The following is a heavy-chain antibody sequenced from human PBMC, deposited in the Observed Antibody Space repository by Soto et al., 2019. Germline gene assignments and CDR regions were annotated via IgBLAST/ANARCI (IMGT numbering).Heavy chain of an antibody. J-gene: IGHJ6*02. V-gene: IGHV5-10-1*01. D-gene: IGHD4-17*01. CDR1: GHRFTTYW. CDR2: INPTDSET. Sequence: GESLKISCNTSGHRFTTYWISWVGQMPWKGLEYMGKINPTDSETNYSPSFEGHVTFSVDRSTSTAYVRWNSLKASDTAMYYCASPTMTSTSFYYAMDVWGQGTTVTVSS. CDR3: ASPTMTSTSFYYAMDV.